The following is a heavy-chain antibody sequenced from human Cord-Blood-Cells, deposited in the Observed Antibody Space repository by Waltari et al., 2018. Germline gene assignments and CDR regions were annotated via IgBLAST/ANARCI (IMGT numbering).Heavy chain of an antibody. D-gene: IGHD1-26*01. V-gene: IGHV3-48*02. CDR3: AIGRGSDP. CDR2: ISSSSSTV. J-gene: IGHJ5*02. Sequence: EVQLVESGGGLVQPGGSLRLSCAASGFTFSSYSMNWVRQAPGKGLEGVSDISSSSSTVYYADSVKGRFTISRDNAKDSLYLQMNSLRDEDTAVYYCAIGRGSDPWGQGTLVTVSS. CDR1: GFTFSSYS.